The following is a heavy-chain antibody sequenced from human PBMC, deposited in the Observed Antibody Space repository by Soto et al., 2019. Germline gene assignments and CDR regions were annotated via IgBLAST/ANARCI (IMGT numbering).Heavy chain of an antibody. J-gene: IGHJ3*01. Sequence: VQLVESGGGLIQPGESLRLSCAAFGLTVSGKKYVAWVRQAPGEGLEWVSALYDVDGSFYADSVKGRFTTSSDSSKTTVYLHMNGLRPDDTAVYYCASWHEREHAYDVWGQGTTGTGSS. V-gene: IGHV3-53*01. CDR2: LYDVDGS. CDR3: ASWHEREHAYDV. D-gene: IGHD1-1*01. CDR1: GLTVSGKKY.